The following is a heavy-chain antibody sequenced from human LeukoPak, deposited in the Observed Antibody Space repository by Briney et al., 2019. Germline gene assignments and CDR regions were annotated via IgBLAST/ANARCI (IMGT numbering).Heavy chain of an antibody. CDR2: IIPIFGTA. D-gene: IGHD2-2*02. Sequence: SVKVSCKASGGTFSSYASSWVRQAPGQGLEWMGGIIPIFGTANYAQKFQGRVTITADESTSTAYMELSSLRSEDTAVYYCAREVRKIVVVPAAIKFNWFDPWGHGTLVTVSS. CDR1: GGTFSSYA. V-gene: IGHV1-69*13. J-gene: IGHJ5*02. CDR3: AREVRKIVVVPAAIKFNWFDP.